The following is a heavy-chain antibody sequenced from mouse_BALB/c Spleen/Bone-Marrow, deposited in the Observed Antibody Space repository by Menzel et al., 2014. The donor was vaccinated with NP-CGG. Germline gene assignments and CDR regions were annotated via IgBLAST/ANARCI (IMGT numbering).Heavy chain of an antibody. CDR2: TNPSNGGT. J-gene: IGHJ3*01. D-gene: IGHD1-2*01. V-gene: IGHV1S81*02. CDR1: GYTFXSYY. Sequence: QVQLQQSGAELVKPGASVKLSCKASGYTFXSYYMYWVKQRPGQGLEWIGETNPSNGGTNFNEKFKSKATLTVDKSSSTAYMQLSSLTFEDSAIYYCTRPYYGYVGYAYWGQGTQVTVSA. CDR3: TRPYYGYVGYAY.